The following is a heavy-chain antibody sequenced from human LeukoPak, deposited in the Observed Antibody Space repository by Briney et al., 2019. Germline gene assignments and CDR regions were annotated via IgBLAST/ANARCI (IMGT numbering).Heavy chain of an antibody. CDR3: TRVFANYVEYYYMDV. CDR2: IGSKAYGGTT. CDR1: VFTLGEYP. V-gene: IGHV3-49*04. J-gene: IGHJ6*03. Sequence: GGSLRLSCTASVFTLGEYPMSWGRQAPGTGLEWVGFIGSKAYGGTTEYAASVKGRFTISRDDSKSIAYLQMNSLKTEDTAVYYCTRVFANYVEYYYMDVWGKGTTVTVSS. D-gene: IGHD4/OR15-4a*01.